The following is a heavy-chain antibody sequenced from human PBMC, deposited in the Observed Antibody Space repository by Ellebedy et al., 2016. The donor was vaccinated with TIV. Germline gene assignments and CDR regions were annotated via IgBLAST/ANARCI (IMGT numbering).Heavy chain of an antibody. CDR2: IKEDGSEK. CDR1: GFSFSSYW. V-gene: IGHV3-7*01. J-gene: IGHJ4*02. CDR3: ARALGSGPCY. D-gene: IGHD6-19*01. Sequence: GGSLRLSXAASGFSFSSYWMSWVRQAPGKGLEWVANIKEDGSEKHYVGSVEGRFTISRDNAKNSVYLQMNNLRAEDTAVYYCARALGSGPCYWGQGTLVTVSS.